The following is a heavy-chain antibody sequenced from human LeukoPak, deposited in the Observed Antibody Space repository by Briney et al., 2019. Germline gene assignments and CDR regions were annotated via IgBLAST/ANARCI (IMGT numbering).Heavy chain of an antibody. CDR3: ARSSAYYYGSGSYYRVYNWFDP. J-gene: IGHJ5*02. V-gene: IGHV4-34*01. CDR2: INHSGST. D-gene: IGHD3-10*01. Sequence: SQTLSLTCAVYGGSFRGYYWSWIRQPPGKGLEWIGEINHSGSTNYNPSLKSRVTISVDTSKNQFSLKLSSVTAADTAVYYCARSSAYYYGSGSYYRVYNWFDPWGQGTLVTVSS. CDR1: GGSFRGYY.